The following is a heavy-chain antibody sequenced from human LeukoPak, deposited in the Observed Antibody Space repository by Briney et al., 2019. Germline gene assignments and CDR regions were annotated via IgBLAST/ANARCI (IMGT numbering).Heavy chain of an antibody. D-gene: IGHD2-15*01. CDR1: GFTFSSYG. Sequence: GGSLRLSCAASGFTFSSYGMHWVRQAPGKGLEWVAIISYDGSNKYYADSVKGRFTISRDNSKNTLYLQMNSLRAEDTAVYYCARDVRRVVGAWGQGTLVTVSS. CDR3: ARDVRRVVGA. J-gene: IGHJ5*02. CDR2: ISYDGSNK. V-gene: IGHV3-30*03.